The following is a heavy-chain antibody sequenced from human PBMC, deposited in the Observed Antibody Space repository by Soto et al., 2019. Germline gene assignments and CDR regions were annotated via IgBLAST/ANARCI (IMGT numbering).Heavy chain of an antibody. CDR3: ARVMAVAGTTPLLYYYYYYGMDV. CDR1: GFTFSSYA. Sequence: LRLSCAASGFTFSSYAMHWVRQAPGKGLEWVAVISYDGSNKYYADSVKGRFTISRDNSKNTLYLQMNSLRAEDTAVYYCARVMAVAGTTPLLYYYYYYGMDVWGQRTTVTVSS. CDR2: ISYDGSNK. J-gene: IGHJ6*02. D-gene: IGHD6-19*01. V-gene: IGHV3-30-3*01.